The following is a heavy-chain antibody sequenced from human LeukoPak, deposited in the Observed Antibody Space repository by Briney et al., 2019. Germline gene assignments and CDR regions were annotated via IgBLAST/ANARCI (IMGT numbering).Heavy chain of an antibody. CDR3: ARDDPSYDSSGYYFFTGVTIDY. CDR1: GDTFTGYY. V-gene: IGHV1-2*02. D-gene: IGHD3-22*01. CDR2: INPNSGGT. Sequence: ASVKVSCKASGDTFTGYYMHWVRQAPGQGLEWMGWINPNSGGTNYAQKFQGRVTMTRDTSISTAYMELSRLRSDDTAVYYCARDDPSYDSSGYYFFTGVTIDYWGQGTLVTVSS. J-gene: IGHJ4*02.